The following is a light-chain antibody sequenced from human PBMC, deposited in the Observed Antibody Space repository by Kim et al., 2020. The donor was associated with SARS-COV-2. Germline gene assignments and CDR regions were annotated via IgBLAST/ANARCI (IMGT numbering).Light chain of an antibody. CDR2: DAS. Sequence: SPGEIATLSCRASQSVSSYLAWYQQKPGQAPRLLIHDASNRATGIPARFSGSGSGTDFTLTISSLEPEDFAVYYCQQRSNWPPLTFGGGTKVDIK. J-gene: IGKJ4*01. CDR1: QSVSSY. V-gene: IGKV3-11*01. CDR3: QQRSNWPPLT.